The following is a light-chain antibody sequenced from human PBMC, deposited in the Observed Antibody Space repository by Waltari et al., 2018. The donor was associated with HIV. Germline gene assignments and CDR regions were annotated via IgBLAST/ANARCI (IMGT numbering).Light chain of an antibody. CDR1: KLGDNY. J-gene: IGLJ3*02. V-gene: IGLV3-1*01. Sequence: SYELTQPPSVSVSPGQTASITRFAAKLGDNYACWYQQTPGQSPVLGIYQDSKRPSGIPERFSGSNSGNTATLAISGTQAMDEADYYCQAWDSSTVWVFGGGTKLTVL. CDR2: QDS. CDR3: QAWDSSTVWV.